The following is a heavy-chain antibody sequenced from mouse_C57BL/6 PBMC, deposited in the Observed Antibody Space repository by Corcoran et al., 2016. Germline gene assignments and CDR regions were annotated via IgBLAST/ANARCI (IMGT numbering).Heavy chain of an antibody. J-gene: IGHJ1*03. CDR1: GYTFTDYY. Sequence: QVQLQQSGPELVKPGASVKISCKASGYTFTDYYINWVKQRPGQGLEWIGWIFPGSGSTYYNEKFKGKATLTVDKSSSTAYMLLSSLTSEDSAVYFCARGLYYDYDSWYFDVWGTGTTVTVSS. CDR3: ARGLYYDYDSWYFDV. V-gene: IGHV1-75*01. D-gene: IGHD2-4*01. CDR2: IFPGSGST.